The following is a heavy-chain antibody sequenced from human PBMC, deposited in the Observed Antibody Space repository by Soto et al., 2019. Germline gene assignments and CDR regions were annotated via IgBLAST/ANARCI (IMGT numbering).Heavy chain of an antibody. CDR2: IDPSDSYT. J-gene: IGHJ6*02. CDR1: GYSFTSYW. V-gene: IGHV5-10-1*01. Sequence: GESLKISCKGSGYSFTSYWISWVRQMPGKGLEWMGRIDPSDSYTNYSPSFQGHVTISADKSISTAYLQWSSLKASDTAMYYCARHSRSFGESYYYYGMDVWGQGTTVTVSS. CDR3: ARHSRSFGESYYYYGMDV. D-gene: IGHD3-10*01.